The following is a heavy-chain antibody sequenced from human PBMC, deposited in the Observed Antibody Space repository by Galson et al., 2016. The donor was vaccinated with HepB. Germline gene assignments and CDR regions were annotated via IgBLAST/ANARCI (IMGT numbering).Heavy chain of an antibody. CDR3: ARKGPRRISVTKMGFFDY. CDR2: IKQAGSEK. CDR1: GYPFEKCW. J-gene: IGHJ4*02. Sequence: SLRLSCAASGYPFEKCWLSWVRQAPGKGLEWVANIKQAGSEKYYGDSVKGRFTISRDNARNSVYLQMNNLRVDDTAVYYCARKGPRRISVTKMGFFDYWGRGSLVTVSS. D-gene: IGHD4-23*01. V-gene: IGHV3-7*01.